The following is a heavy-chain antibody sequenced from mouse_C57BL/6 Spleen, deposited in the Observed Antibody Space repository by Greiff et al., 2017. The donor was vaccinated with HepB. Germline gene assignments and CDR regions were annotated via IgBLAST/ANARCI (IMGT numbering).Heavy chain of an antibody. D-gene: IGHD3-2*02. CDR2: IDPSDSYT. V-gene: IGHV1-69*01. CDR1: GYTFTSYW. CDR3: ARRQLRPLYGMDY. J-gene: IGHJ4*01. Sequence: QVQLQQPGAELVMPGASVKLSCKASGYTFTSYWMHWVKQRPGQGLEWIGEIDPSDSYTNYNQKFKGKSTLTVDKSSSTAYMQLSSLTSEDSAVYYCARRQLRPLYGMDYWGQGTSVTASS.